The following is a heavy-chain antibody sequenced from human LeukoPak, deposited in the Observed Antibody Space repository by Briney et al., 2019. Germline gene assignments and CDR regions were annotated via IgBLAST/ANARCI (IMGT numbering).Heavy chain of an antibody. D-gene: IGHD3-22*01. CDR1: GGSFSGYY. CDR2: IYYSGST. Sequence: PSETLSLTCAVYGGSFSGYYWSWIRQPPGKGLEWIGYIYYSGSTNYNPSLKSRVTISVDTSKNQFSLKLSSVTAADTAVYYCARIIYDSSGYYSLIDYWGQGTLVTVSS. V-gene: IGHV4-59*12. CDR3: ARIIYDSSGYYSLIDY. J-gene: IGHJ4*02.